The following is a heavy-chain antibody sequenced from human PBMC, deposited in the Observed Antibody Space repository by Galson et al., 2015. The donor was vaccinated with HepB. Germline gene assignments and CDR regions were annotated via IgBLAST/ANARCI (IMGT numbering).Heavy chain of an antibody. CDR3: ARLSARYCDRTSCYGWEGLDY. J-gene: IGHJ4*02. CDR1: GYTFTTYA. V-gene: IGHV1-3*04. Sequence: SVKVSCKASGYTFTTYAIYWVRQAPGQRLEWMGWINTGHGNTQYSQKFQDRVTITRDTSATTAYMELSGLRFEDTAVYYCARLSARYCDRTSCYGWEGLDYWGQGTLVTVSS. D-gene: IGHD2-2*01. CDR2: INTGHGNT.